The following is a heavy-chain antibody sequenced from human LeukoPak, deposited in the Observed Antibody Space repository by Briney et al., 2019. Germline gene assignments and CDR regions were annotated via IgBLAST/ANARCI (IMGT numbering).Heavy chain of an antibody. V-gene: IGHV4-39*01. CDR1: GGSISSSSYY. Sequence: PSETLSLTCTVSGGSISSSSYYWGWIRQPPGKGLEWIESIYYNGNTQYNPSLKSRVTIAIAPSKNQFSLQLTSLPAAAPYVSSCAIEFRYDGYHRGVWGQGTLVTVSS. CDR3: AIEFRYDGYHRGV. D-gene: IGHD5-24*01. CDR2: IYYNGNT. J-gene: IGHJ4*02.